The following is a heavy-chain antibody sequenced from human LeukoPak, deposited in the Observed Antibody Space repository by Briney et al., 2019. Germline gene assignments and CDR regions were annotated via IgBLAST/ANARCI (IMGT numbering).Heavy chain of an antibody. CDR3: AREVRYNWNPRRDWYFDL. CDR1: GGTFSSYA. V-gene: IGHV1-69*13. Sequence: GASVKVSCKASGGTFSSYAISWVRQAPGQGLEWMGGIIPIFGTANYAQKFQGRVTITADESTSTAYMELSSLRSGDTAVYYCAREVRYNWNPRRDWYFDLWGRGTLVTVSS. CDR2: IIPIFGTA. D-gene: IGHD1-20*01. J-gene: IGHJ2*01.